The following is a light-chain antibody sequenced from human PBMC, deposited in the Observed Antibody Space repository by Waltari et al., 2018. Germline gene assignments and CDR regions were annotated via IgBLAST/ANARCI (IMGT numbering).Light chain of an antibody. V-gene: IGLV2-8*01. CDR1: SSDVGTYNY. CDR2: EVN. CDR3: SSYAGSNNFV. J-gene: IGLJ1*01. Sequence: SALTQAPSASGSPGQSITIPCTGSSSDVGTYNYVPWYQHHPGKGPPVIIYEVNKRPSGVPDRFSGSKSGNTASLTVSGLQAEDEADYYCSSYAGSNNFVFGTGTTVTVL.